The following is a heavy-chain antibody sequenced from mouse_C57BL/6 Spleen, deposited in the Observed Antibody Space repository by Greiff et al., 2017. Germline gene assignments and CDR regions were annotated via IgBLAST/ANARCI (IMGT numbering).Heavy chain of an antibody. Sequence: VMLVESGPGLVAPSQSLSLTCTVSGFSLTSYGVDWVRQSPGKGLEWLGVIWGVGSTNYNSALKSRLSISKDNSKSQVFLKMNSLQTDDTAMYYCASGGSSPAWFAYWGQGTLVTVAA. V-gene: IGHV2-6*01. J-gene: IGHJ3*01. CDR1: GFSLTSYG. CDR3: ASGGSSPAWFAY. D-gene: IGHD1-1*01. CDR2: IWGVGST.